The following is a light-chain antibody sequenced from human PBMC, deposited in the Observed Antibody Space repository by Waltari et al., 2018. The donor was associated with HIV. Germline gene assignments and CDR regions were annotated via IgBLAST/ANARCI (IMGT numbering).Light chain of an antibody. Sequence: QSALTQPASVSGSPGQSITISCTGTSSDVGSYNLVSWYQQHPGKAPKLMIYEVSKRPSGVSNRVSGAKCGNTAALTIAGLQAEDEADYYCCSYAGSSTYYVFGTGTKVTVL. CDR3: CSYAGSSTYYV. CDR1: SSDVGSYNL. V-gene: IGLV2-23*02. CDR2: EVS. J-gene: IGLJ1*01.